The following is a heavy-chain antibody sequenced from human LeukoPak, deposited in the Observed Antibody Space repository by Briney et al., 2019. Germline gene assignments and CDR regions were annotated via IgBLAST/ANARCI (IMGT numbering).Heavy chain of an antibody. CDR3: ARDTHIVGATSDAFDI. J-gene: IGHJ3*02. Sequence: ASVKVSCKASGGTFISYAISWVRQAPGQGLEWMGGIIPIFGTANYAQKFQGRVTITTDESTSTAYMELSSLRSEDTAVYYCARDTHIVGATSDAFDIWGQGTMVTVSS. CDR2: IIPIFGTA. D-gene: IGHD1-26*01. CDR1: GGTFISYA. V-gene: IGHV1-69*05.